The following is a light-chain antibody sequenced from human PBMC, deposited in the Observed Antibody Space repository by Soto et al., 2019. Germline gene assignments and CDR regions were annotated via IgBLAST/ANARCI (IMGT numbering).Light chain of an antibody. CDR2: AAS. CDR1: QGIRNY. CDR3: QNCDSALT. Sequence: SITFSYRASQGIRNYLAWYDQKPGKVPKLLIYAASTLQSGVTSRFSGSGSGTDFTLTISSLQPEDAATYYCQNCDSALTFGQVT. V-gene: IGKV1-27*01. J-gene: IGKJ1*01.